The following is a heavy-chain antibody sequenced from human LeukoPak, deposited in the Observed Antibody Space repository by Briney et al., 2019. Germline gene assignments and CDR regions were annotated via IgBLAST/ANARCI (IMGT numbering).Heavy chain of an antibody. D-gene: IGHD2-15*01. CDR2: ISAYNGNT. CDR3: ARDWGGSSDYRVWFDP. J-gene: IGHJ5*02. CDR1: GYTFTTYG. V-gene: IGHV1-18*01. Sequence: GASVKVSCKSSGYTFTTYGISWVRQAPGQGLEWMGWISAYNGNTNYAQKLQGRVTMTTDTSTSTAYMELRSLRSDDTAVYYCARDWGGSSDYRVWFDPWGLGTLVTVSS.